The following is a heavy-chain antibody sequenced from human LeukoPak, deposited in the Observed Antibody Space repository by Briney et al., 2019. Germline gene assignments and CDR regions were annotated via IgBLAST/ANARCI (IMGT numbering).Heavy chain of an antibody. Sequence: SETLSLTCTVSGGSISSGDYYWTWIRQPPGKGLEWIGSLFYTGNTYYNPSLKSRVTIPIDTSKNQFSLKLTSVTAADTAVYYCARENIVSTRDFDYWGQGTLVTVSS. V-gene: IGHV4-39*07. J-gene: IGHJ4*02. CDR3: ARENIVSTRDFDY. CDR1: GGSISSGDYY. D-gene: IGHD5/OR15-5a*01. CDR2: LFYTGNT.